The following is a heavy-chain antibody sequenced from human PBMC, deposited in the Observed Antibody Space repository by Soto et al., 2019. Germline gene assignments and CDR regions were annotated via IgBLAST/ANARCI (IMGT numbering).Heavy chain of an antibody. V-gene: IGHV4-34*01. D-gene: IGHD3-9*01. J-gene: IGHJ3*02. CDR3: ARGTSRNYNTFDI. Sequence: SETLSLTCAVYGGSFSGYYWSWIRQPPGKGLEWIGDINHSGSTTYNPSLKSRVTISLDTSKNQFSLKVSSVTAADTAVYFCARGTSRNYNTFDIWGQGTMVTVSS. CDR1: GGSFSGYY. CDR2: INHSGST.